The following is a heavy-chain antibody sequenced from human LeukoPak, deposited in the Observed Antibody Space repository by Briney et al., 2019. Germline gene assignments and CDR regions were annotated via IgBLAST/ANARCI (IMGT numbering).Heavy chain of an antibody. Sequence: SETLSLTCTVSGGSISSGDYYWSWIRQPPGKGLEWIGYIYYSGSTYYNPSLKSRVSISVDTSKNQFSLQLSSVTTADTAVYYCARTRGYSYGSYFQHWGQGTLVTVSS. CDR3: ARTRGYSYGSYFQH. V-gene: IGHV4-30-4*01. J-gene: IGHJ1*01. CDR2: IYYSGST. CDR1: GGSISSGDYY. D-gene: IGHD5-18*01.